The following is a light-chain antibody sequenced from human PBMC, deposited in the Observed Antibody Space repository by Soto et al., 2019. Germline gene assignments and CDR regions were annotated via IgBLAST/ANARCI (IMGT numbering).Light chain of an antibody. J-gene: IGKJ4*01. Sequence: IHMTQSPSSLSASLGDIVTITCGARQSISSYLTWYQHQPGKAPKLLIYDVSSLESGVPSRFSGSGSGTEFTFTISSLPPYEFAVYSCQHANSFAPTFGGGTKVDIK. V-gene: IGKV1-39*02. CDR3: QHANSFAPT. CDR1: QSISSY. CDR2: DVS.